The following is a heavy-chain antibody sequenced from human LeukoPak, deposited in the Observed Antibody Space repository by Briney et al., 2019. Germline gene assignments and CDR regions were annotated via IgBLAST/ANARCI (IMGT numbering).Heavy chain of an antibody. CDR3: VRTAGIFWSGAYYFDY. D-gene: IGHD3-3*01. CDR1: GDTFTSYD. V-gene: IGHV1-8*01. J-gene: IGHJ4*02. CDR2: MNPNSRNT. Sequence: ASVKVSCKASGDTFTSYDINWVRQATGQGLEWMGWMNPNSRNTGYAQKLQGRVTMTRNTSISTAYMELSSLRSEDTAVYYCVRTAGIFWSGAYYFDYWGQGTLVTVSS.